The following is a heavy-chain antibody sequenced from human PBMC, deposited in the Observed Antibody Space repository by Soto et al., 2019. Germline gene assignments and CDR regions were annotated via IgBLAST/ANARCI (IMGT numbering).Heavy chain of an antibody. CDR3: AQDRGWGVVSPSHDY. D-gene: IGHD2-21*01. CDR1: GFTFRNFV. J-gene: IGHJ4*02. Sequence: EVELLESGGGIVQPGGSLRVSCVASGFTFRNFVMSWVRQAPGQGLEWVSAIRGTGGETFYADSVKGRFTISRDNYKNTLYLQMNSLRDEDTAIYVCAQDRGWGVVSPSHDYWGQGTLVTVSS. CDR2: IRGTGGET. V-gene: IGHV3-23*01.